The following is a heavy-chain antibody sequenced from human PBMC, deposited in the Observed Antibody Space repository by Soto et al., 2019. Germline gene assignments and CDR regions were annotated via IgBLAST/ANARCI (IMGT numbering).Heavy chain of an antibody. CDR1: GFSVSNNY. CDR3: ARDSGFLEWLPIFDS. D-gene: IGHD3-3*01. Sequence: GGSLRLSCAASGFSVSNNYMNWVRQAPGKGLEWVSVIYSGGSTYYADSVKGRVIISRDNSKNTLNLQMNSLRVEDTAVYYCARDSGFLEWLPIFDSWGQGTLVTVSS. CDR2: IYSGGST. J-gene: IGHJ4*02. V-gene: IGHV3-66*01.